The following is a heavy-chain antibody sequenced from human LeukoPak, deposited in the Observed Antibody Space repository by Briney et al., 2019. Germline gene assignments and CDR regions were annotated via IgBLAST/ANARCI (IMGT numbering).Heavy chain of an antibody. V-gene: IGHV1-69*05. CDR3: ARELYSRGWDY. CDR2: IMPLFNTA. Sequence: GSSVKVSCKASGGTFSSYSITWVRQAPGQGLEWMGGIMPLFNTANYAQQFQGRVTMARDTSTSTVYMELSSLRSEDTAVYYCARELYSRGWDYWGQGTLVTVSS. D-gene: IGHD6-19*01. J-gene: IGHJ4*02. CDR1: GGTFSSYS.